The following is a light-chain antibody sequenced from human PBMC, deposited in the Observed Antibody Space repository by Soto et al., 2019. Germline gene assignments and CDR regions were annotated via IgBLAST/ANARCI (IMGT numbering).Light chain of an antibody. Sequence: QSVLTQPASMSGSPGQSLTIYCTGTSRDVVGYNLVSWYQQHPGKVPKLMIYEVSKRPSGVSNRLSGSKSGNTASLTISGLQAEDEADYYCCSDAGSRGVFGLGTKVTVL. CDR1: SRDVVGYNL. CDR2: EVS. V-gene: IGLV2-23*02. CDR3: CSDAGSRGV. J-gene: IGLJ1*01.